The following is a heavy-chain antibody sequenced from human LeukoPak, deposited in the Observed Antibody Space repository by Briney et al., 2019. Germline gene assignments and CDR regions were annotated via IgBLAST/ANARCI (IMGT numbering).Heavy chain of an antibody. D-gene: IGHD2-2*01. CDR3: ARGVSYCSSTSCYGGNWFDP. CDR1: GGSISSGGYS. CDR2: IYLSGST. Sequence: SETLSLTCAVSGGSISSGGYSWSWIRQPPGKALEGIGYIYLSGSTYYNPSLKSRVTISVDRSKNQFSLKLSSVTAADTAVYYCARGVSYCSSTSCYGGNWFDPWGQGTLVTVSS. V-gene: IGHV4-30-2*01. J-gene: IGHJ5*02.